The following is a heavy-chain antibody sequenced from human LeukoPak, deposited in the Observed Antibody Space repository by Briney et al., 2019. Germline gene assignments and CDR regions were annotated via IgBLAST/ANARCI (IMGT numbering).Heavy chain of an antibody. V-gene: IGHV4-30-2*01. J-gene: IGHJ6*03. CDR1: GGSISSGGYY. CDR2: VFHSGTT. Sequence: SETLSLTCTVSGGSISSGGYYWTWIRQPPGKGLEWIGYVFHSGTTYYNPSLKSRVTISVDGSKNQFSLKLSSVTAADTAVYYCARDSQLGYCTSASCFGYYYYYMDVWGKGTTVTVSS. CDR3: ARDSQLGYCTSASCFGYYYYYMDV. D-gene: IGHD2-2*01.